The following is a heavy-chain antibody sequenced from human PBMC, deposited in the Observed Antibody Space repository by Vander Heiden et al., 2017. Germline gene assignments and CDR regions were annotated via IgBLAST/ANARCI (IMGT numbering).Heavy chain of an antibody. CDR3: ARSRAPQGITGIEFDP. V-gene: IGHV4-38-2*02. CDR1: GSSINTAYY. CDR2: IYHTVST. D-gene: IGHD1-20*01. J-gene: IGHJ5*02. Sequence: QVQLHQSGPGLVKPSETLSLTCTVSGSSINTAYYWGWIRQPPGKGLEWIVTIYHTVSTYYNPSLTSRVTVGTSNNHFALKLSSVTAADTAMYYCARSRAPQGITGIEFDPWVQGTLVTVSS.